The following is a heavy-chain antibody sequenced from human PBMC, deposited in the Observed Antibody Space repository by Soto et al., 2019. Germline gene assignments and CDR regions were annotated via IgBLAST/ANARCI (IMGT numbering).Heavy chain of an antibody. CDR3: AREGPLGYCSSTSCYGAHWFDP. J-gene: IGHJ5*02. CDR2: INPNSGGT. D-gene: IGHD2-2*01. CDR1: GYTFTGYY. V-gene: IGHV1-2*04. Sequence: ASVKVSCKASGYTFTGYYMHWVRQAPGQGLEWMGWINPNSGGTNYAQKFQGWVTMTRGTSISTAYMELSRLRSDDTAVYYCAREGPLGYCSSTSCYGAHWFDPWGQGTLVTVSS.